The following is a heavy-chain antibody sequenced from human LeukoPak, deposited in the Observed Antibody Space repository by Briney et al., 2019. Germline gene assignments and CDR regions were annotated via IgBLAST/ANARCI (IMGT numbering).Heavy chain of an antibody. CDR2: ISGSGGST. V-gene: IGHV3-23*01. Sequence: GGSLRLSCAASGFAFSSYAMSWVRQAPGKGLEWVSAISGSGGSTYYADSVKGRFTISRDNSKNTLYLQMNSLRAEDTAVYYCAKGPGVVGALGNYYFDYWGQGTLVTVSS. CDR1: GFAFSSYA. D-gene: IGHD1-26*01. CDR3: AKGPGVVGALGNYYFDY. J-gene: IGHJ4*02.